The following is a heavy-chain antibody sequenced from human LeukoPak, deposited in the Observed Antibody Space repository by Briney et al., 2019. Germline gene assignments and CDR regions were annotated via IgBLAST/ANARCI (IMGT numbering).Heavy chain of an antibody. V-gene: IGHV4-39*07. CDR2: IYYSGGT. Sequence: KPSETLSLTCTVSGGSISSGSYYWGWIRQPPGKGLEWIRSIYYSGGTYYNPSLKSRVTISLDTSKNQFSLKLSSVTAADTAVYYCARGDSSGPYNWFDPWGQGTLVTVSS. J-gene: IGHJ5*02. CDR1: GGSISSGSYY. CDR3: ARGDSSGPYNWFDP. D-gene: IGHD3-22*01.